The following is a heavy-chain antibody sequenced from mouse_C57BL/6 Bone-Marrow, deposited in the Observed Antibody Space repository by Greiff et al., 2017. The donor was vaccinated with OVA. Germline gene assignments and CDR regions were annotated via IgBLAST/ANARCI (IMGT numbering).Heavy chain of an antibody. V-gene: IGHV2-2*01. CDR1: GFSLTSYG. J-gene: IGHJ3*01. Sequence: VKVVESGPGLVQPSQSLSITCTVSGFSLTSYGVHWVRQSPGKGLEWLGVIWSGGSTDYYAAFISRLSISKDNSKSQVFFKMNSLQADDTAIYYCARTLLGIGFAYWGQGTLVTVSA. D-gene: IGHD3-3*01. CDR2: IWSGGST. CDR3: ARTLLGIGFAY.